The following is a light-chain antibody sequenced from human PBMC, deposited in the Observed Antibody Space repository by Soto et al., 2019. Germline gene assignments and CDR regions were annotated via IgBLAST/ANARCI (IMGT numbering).Light chain of an antibody. CDR1: SSNIGSNY. Sequence: QPVLTQPPSASGTPGQRVTISCSGSSSNIGSNYVYWYQQLPGTAPKLLIYRNNQRPSGVPDRFSGSKSGTSASLAISGPRSEDEADYYCAAWDDSLSGLVFGGGTQLTVL. CDR2: RNN. J-gene: IGLJ2*01. CDR3: AAWDDSLSGLV. V-gene: IGLV1-47*01.